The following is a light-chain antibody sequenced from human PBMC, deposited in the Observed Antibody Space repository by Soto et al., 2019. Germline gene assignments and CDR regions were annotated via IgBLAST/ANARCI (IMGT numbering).Light chain of an antibody. CDR1: SSNIGSHI. CDR3: AVWDDSLNGPV. J-gene: IGLJ2*01. CDR2: SNN. Sequence: QSVLTQPPSASGTPGQRVTISCSGGSSNIGSHIVNWYQQLPGTAPKLLIYSNNQRPSGVPDRFSGSKSGTSASLAISGLQSQDEAGYYCAVWDDSLNGPVFGGGTKVTVL. V-gene: IGLV1-44*01.